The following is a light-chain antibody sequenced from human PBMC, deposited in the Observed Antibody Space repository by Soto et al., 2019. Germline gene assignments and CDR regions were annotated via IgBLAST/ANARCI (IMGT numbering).Light chain of an antibody. Sequence: DIQMTQSPSSLSASVGDRVTITCRASQSISSYLNWYQQKPGKAPKPLIYAASSSQSGVPSRCTGSGSATDFTLTISSLQPEDFATYYFQQRYSTPPEGWTFGQGSKVEIK. CDR3: QQRYSTPPEGWT. CDR1: QSISSY. J-gene: IGKJ1*01. CDR2: AAS. V-gene: IGKV1-39*01.